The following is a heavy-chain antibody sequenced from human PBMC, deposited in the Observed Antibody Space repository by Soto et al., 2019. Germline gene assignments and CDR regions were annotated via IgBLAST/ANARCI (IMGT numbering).Heavy chain of an antibody. CDR2: IYPGDSDT. CDR1: GYSFTSYW. J-gene: IGHJ3*02. CDR3: ARRFYDGSGSYYKSPDAFDI. Sequence: GESLKISCQASGYSFTSYWIGWVRQMPGKGLEWMGIIYPGDSDTRYSPSFQGQVTISADKSISTAYLQWSSLKASDTAMYYWARRFYDGSGSYYKSPDAFDIWGQGTMVTVSS. D-gene: IGHD3-10*01. V-gene: IGHV5-51*01.